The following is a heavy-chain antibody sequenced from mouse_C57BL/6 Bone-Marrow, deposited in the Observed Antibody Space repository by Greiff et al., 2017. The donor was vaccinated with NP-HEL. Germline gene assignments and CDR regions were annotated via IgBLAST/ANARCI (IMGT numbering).Heavy chain of an antibody. Sequence: EVKLVESEGGLVQPGSSMKLSCTASGFTFSDYYMAWVRQVPDKGLEWVANINYDGSSTYYLDFLKSRFIISRDNAKNILYLQMSSLKSEDTATYYCAIYYDDDGAWFAYWGQGTLVTVSA. V-gene: IGHV5-16*01. CDR3: AIYYDDDGAWFAY. CDR1: GFTFSDYY. D-gene: IGHD2-4*01. CDR2: INYDGSST. J-gene: IGHJ3*01.